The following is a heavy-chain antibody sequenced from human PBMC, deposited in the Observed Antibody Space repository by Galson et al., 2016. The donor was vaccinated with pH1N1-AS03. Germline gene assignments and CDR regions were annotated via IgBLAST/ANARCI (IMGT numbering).Heavy chain of an antibody. D-gene: IGHD1-26*01. V-gene: IGHV4-31*01. J-gene: IGHJ4*02. Sequence: TLSLTCTVSGGSISRGGYYWNWIRQHPGKGLEWIGYISHSGSTYYNPSLESLVSISVDTSKNQFSLKLKSVTAADTAVYYCARQDSGAYYLDSWGPGTLVTVSS. CDR1: GGSISRGGYY. CDR2: ISHSGST. CDR3: ARQDSGAYYLDS.